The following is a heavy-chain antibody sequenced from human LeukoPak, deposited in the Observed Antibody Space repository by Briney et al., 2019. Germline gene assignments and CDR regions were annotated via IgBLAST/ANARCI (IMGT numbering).Heavy chain of an antibody. V-gene: IGHV3-23*01. CDR3: ARSFGYYSTSGYYY. Sequence: GGSLTLSCAASGFTFSTYAMSWVRQAPGKGLEWVSAISGSGGGGATSYADSVKGRFTISRDNSKNTLYLQMNSLRAEDTAVYYCARSFGYYSTSGYYYWGKGTLVTVSS. CDR2: ISGSGGGGAT. CDR1: GFTFSTYA. D-gene: IGHD3-3*01. J-gene: IGHJ4*02.